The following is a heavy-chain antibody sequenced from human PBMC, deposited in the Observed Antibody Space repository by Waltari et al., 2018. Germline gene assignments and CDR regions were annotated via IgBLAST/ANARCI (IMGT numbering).Heavy chain of an antibody. D-gene: IGHD2-15*01. V-gene: IGHV4-4*02. CDR1: GEFMSDTYW. J-gene: IGHJ4*02. Sequence: QLHLEQSGPGLVEPSGTLSLICAVSGEFMSDTYWWSWVRQALGKGLEWIGQVRGSGKTNYNPSFASRVTVSVDTSTAQFSLKVTSATAADTAVYYCARDRGRGLYLDSWGQGILVTVSP. CDR2: VRGSGKT. CDR3: ARDRGRGLYLDS.